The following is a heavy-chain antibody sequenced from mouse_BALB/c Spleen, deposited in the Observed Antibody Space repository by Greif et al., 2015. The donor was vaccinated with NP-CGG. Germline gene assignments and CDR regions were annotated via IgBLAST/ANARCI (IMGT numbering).Heavy chain of an antibody. CDR3: ALLRLPYFDV. J-gene: IGHJ1*01. Sequence: EVKLMESGAELVKPGASVKLSCTASGLGRIAPSLPWVKQRPEQGLEWIGRIDPANGTPPSAPPFPGQAPITADTSSNTAYLQLSSLTSEDTAVYYCALLRLPYFDVWGAGTTVTVSS. CDR2: IDPANGTP. D-gene: IGHD1-2*01. V-gene: IGHV14-3*02. CDR1: GLGRIAPS.